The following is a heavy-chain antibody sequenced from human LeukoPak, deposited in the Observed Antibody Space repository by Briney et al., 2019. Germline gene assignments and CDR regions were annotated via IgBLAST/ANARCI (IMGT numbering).Heavy chain of an antibody. V-gene: IGHV3-21*01. D-gene: IGHD6-13*01. CDR2: ISSSSSYI. CDR1: GFTFSSYS. J-gene: IGHJ4*02. CDR3: AREDSSSWCPDY. Sequence: GGSLRLSCAASGFTFSSYSMNWVRQAPGKGLEWVSSISSSSSYIYYADSVKGRFTISRDNSKNTLYLQMNSLRAEDTAVYYCAREDSSSWCPDYWGQGTLVTVSS.